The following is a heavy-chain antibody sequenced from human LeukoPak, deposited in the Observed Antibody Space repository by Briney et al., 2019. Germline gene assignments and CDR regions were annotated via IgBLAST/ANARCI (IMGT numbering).Heavy chain of an antibody. J-gene: IGHJ4*02. Sequence: GASVKVSCKASGYTFTSYGISWVRQAPGQGLEWMGWISAYNGNTNYAQKLQGRVTMTTDTSTSTAYMELRSLRSDDTAVYYCARDPYRSGWYGVFGYWGQGTLVTVSS. CDR1: GYTFTSYG. D-gene: IGHD6-19*01. V-gene: IGHV1-18*01. CDR3: ARDPYRSGWYGVFGY. CDR2: ISAYNGNT.